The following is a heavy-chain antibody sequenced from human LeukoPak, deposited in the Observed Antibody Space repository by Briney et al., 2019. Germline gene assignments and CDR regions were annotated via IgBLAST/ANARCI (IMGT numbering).Heavy chain of an antibody. D-gene: IGHD5-12*01. CDR3: ARDRDSGYEGEEYYFDY. J-gene: IGHJ4*02. V-gene: IGHV3-21*01. CDR1: GFTFSSYS. CDR2: ISSSSSYI. Sequence: PGGSLRLSCAASGFTFSSYSMNWVRQAPGKGLEWVSSISSSSSYIYYADSVKGRFTISRDNAKNSLYLQMNSLRAEDTAVYYCARDRDSGYEGEEYYFDYWGQGTLVTVSS.